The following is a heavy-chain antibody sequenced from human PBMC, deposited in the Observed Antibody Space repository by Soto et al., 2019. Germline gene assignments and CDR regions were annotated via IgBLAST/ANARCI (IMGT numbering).Heavy chain of an antibody. J-gene: IGHJ4*02. CDR3: AREVLWSSYFDY. CDR1: GFIFSNYV. V-gene: IGHV3-30-3*01. D-gene: IGHD3-10*01. CDR2: MSYDGTTK. Sequence: QVQLVESGGGVVQPGRSLRLSCAASGFIFSNYVMYWVRQAPGKGLEWVAFMSYDGTTKSYADSVKGRFTISRDNSQNTLYLQMNSLRPEDTGVYYGAREVLWSSYFDYWGQGTLVTVSS.